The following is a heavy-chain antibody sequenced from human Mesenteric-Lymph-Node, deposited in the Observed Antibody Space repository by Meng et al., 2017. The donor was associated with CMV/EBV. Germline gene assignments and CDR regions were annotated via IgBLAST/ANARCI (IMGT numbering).Heavy chain of an antibody. D-gene: IGHD6-19*01. CDR1: GFTFGSCG. Sequence: GGSLRLSCAASGFTFGSCGMHWVRQAPGKGLEWVAFIRYDGSNKYYAESVKGLFTISRDNSKNTLFLQMNSLRSEDTGVYYCAKDGRGWLGGTWYYFDFWGQGTLVTVSS. V-gene: IGHV3-30*02. CDR3: AKDGRGWLGGTWYYFDF. CDR2: IRYDGSNK. J-gene: IGHJ4*02.